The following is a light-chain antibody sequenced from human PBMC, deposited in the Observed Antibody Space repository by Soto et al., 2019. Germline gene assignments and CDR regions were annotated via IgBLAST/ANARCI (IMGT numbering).Light chain of an antibody. CDR1: QGVSSY. Sequence: EIVLTQSPATLSLSPGERATLSCRASQGVSSYLAWYQQKPGQAPRLLIYDASNRATGIPARFSGSGSGTDFTLTISSLEPEDFAVYYCQQRSNWPPITVGQGTRLEIK. J-gene: IGKJ5*01. CDR2: DAS. V-gene: IGKV3-11*01. CDR3: QQRSNWPPIT.